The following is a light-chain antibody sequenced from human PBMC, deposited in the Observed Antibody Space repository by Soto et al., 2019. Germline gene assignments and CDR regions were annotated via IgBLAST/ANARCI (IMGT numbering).Light chain of an antibody. CDR1: QSISSN. V-gene: IGKV3-15*01. J-gene: IGKJ1*01. CDR2: GAS. Sequence: ETVMTQSPATLSVSPGERATLSCRASQSISSNLAWFQQKPGQAPRLLIYGASSRATGIPARFSGSGSGTEFTLTISSLQSEDFALYYCHQYENWPQTFGQGTKVDNK. CDR3: HQYENWPQT.